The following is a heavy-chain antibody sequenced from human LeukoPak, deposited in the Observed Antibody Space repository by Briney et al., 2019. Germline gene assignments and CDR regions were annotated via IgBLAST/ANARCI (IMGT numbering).Heavy chain of an antibody. J-gene: IGHJ4*02. V-gene: IGHV4-59*08. Sequence: SETLSLTCTVSGDSISSYYWSWIRQPPGKGLEWIGYISYSGSTNYNPSLKSRVTISVDTSKNQFSLKLSSVTAADTAVYYCARGRAIFGVALDYWGQGTLVTVSS. CDR1: GDSISSYY. CDR3: ARGRAIFGVALDY. D-gene: IGHD3-3*01. CDR2: ISYSGST.